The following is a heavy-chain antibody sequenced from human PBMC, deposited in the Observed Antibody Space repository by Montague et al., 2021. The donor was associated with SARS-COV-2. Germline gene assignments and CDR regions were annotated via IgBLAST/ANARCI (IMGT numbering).Heavy chain of an antibody. CDR2: IYHTGNT. CDR1: GASITSTNW. Sequence: SETLSLTCGVSGASITSTNWWSWVRQPPGKGLEWIGEIYHTGNTNYSPSLKNRVSISLDKSKNQLSLRLNSVTAADTAVYYCASPKEGSGYYRPFDYWGQGILVTVSS. V-gene: IGHV4-4*02. D-gene: IGHD3-22*01. J-gene: IGHJ4*02. CDR3: ASPKEGSGYYRPFDY.